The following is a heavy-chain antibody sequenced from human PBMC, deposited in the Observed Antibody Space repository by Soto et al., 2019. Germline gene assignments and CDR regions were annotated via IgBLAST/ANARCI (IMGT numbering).Heavy chain of an antibody. CDR1: GFSLTTSGVG. CDR2: IYWDDGK. J-gene: IGHJ4*02. Sequence: HITLNESGPTVVKPAETLTLTCTFSGFSLTTSGVGVGWIRQSPGKAPEWLALIYWDDGKRYSASLKSRLTITKDTSKTQVVLTMASVDPADTATYYCAHRILRTVFGLVTTTAIYFDFWGQGTPVVVSS. CDR3: AHRILRTVFGLVTTTAIYFDF. D-gene: IGHD3-3*01. V-gene: IGHV2-5*02.